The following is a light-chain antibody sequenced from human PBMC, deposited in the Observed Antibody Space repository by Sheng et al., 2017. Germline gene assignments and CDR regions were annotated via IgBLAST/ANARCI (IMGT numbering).Light chain of an antibody. J-gene: IGKJ2*01. CDR3: QQFGSSPYT. V-gene: IGKV3-11*01. Sequence: EIVLTQSPDTLSLSPGERATLSCRASQSVRSYVAWYQQKPGQAPRLLIDEASNRATGIPARFSGSGSGTDFILTISSLEPEDFAMYYCQQFGSSPYTFGQGTNLEI. CDR1: QSVRSY. CDR2: EAS.